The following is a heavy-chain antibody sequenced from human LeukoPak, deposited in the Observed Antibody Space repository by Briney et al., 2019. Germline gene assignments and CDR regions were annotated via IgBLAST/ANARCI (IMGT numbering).Heavy chain of an antibody. J-gene: IGHJ4*02. Sequence: GASVKVSCKASGYTFTSYDINWVRQATGQGLEWMGWMNPNSGNTGYAQKFQGRVTMTRNTSISTAYMELSSLRSDDTAVYYCARGVLRYFDWSPYFDYWGQGTLVTVSS. CDR2: MNPNSGNT. D-gene: IGHD3-9*01. CDR1: GYTFTSYD. CDR3: ARGVLRYFDWSPYFDY. V-gene: IGHV1-8*01.